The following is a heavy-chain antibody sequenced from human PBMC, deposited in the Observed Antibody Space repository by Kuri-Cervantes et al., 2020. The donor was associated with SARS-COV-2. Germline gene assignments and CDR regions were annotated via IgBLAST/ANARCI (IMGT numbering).Heavy chain of an antibody. D-gene: IGHD2-8*01. Sequence: GSLRLSCTVSGGSISSSSYYWGWIRQPPGKGLEWIGSIYYSGSTYYNPSLKSRVTISVDTSKNQFSLKLSSVTAADTAVYYCARAPRTNGNVGWFDPWGQGTLVTVSS. CDR1: GGSISSSSYY. CDR2: IYYSGST. V-gene: IGHV4-39*01. J-gene: IGHJ5*02. CDR3: ARAPRTNGNVGWFDP.